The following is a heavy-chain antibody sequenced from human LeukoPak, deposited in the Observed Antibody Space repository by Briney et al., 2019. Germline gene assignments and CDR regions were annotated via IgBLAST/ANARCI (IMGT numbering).Heavy chain of an antibody. CDR3: ARDPRLRYYDSSGYWGDYFDY. J-gene: IGHJ4*02. D-gene: IGHD3-22*01. CDR1: GYTLTSYG. CDR2: ISAYNGNT. V-gene: IGHV1-18*01. Sequence: ASVKVSCKASGYTLTSYGISWVRQAPGQGLEWMGWISAYNGNTNYAQKLQGRVTMTTDTSTSTAYMELRSLRSDDTAVYYCARDPRLRYYDSSGYWGDYFDYWGQGTLVTVSS.